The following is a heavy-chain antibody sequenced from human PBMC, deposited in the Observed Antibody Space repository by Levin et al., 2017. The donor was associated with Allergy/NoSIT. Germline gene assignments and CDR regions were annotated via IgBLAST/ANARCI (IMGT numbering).Heavy chain of an antibody. Sequence: GGSLRLSCTASGFTFNSNSMNWVRQAPGKGLEWVAHIGTTGVIRYADSVEGRFTISRDNAKNSLYLQMNNLRAGDTAIYYCARDARRVDSGYDYWFDYWGQGVLVTVSS. CDR2: IGTTGVI. J-gene: IGHJ4*02. D-gene: IGHD5-12*01. V-gene: IGHV3-48*01. CDR3: ARDARRVDSGYDYWFDY. CDR1: GFTFNSNS.